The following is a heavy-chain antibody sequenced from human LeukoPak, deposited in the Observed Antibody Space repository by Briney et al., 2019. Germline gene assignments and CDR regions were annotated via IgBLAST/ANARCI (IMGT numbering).Heavy chain of an antibody. CDR2: ISSSSSTI. V-gene: IGHV3-48*01. CDR1: GFTFSSHS. J-gene: IGHJ4*02. CDR3: ARADIVVVPAARGGD. D-gene: IGHD2-2*01. Sequence: GGSLRLSCAASGFTFSSHSMNWVRQAPGKGLEWVSYISSSSSTIYYADSVKGRFTISRDNAKNSLYLQMNSLRAEDTAVYYCARADIVVVPAARGGDWGQGTLVTVSS.